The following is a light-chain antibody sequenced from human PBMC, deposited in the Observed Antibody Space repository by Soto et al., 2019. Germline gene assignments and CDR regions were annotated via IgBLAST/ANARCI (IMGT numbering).Light chain of an antibody. V-gene: IGKV1-5*01. CDR3: QQYNSYPWT. CDR2: DAS. J-gene: IGKJ1*01. Sequence: DIQMTQSPSSLSASVGDRFNITCRASQSISSYLNWYQQKPGKAPKLLIYDASSLESGVPSRFSGSGSGTEFTLTITSLQPDDFATYYCQQYNSYPWTFGQGTKVDIK. CDR1: QSISSY.